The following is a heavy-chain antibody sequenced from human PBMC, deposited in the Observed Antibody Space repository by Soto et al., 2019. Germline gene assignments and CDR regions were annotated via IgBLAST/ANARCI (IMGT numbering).Heavy chain of an antibody. J-gene: IGHJ6*02. CDR2: INYDGYS. CDR1: GGSITNYY. CDR3: ARHGFGALHGLVDV. V-gene: IGHV4-59*08. D-gene: IGHD3-10*01. Sequence: QVQLQESGPGLVKPSETLSLTCTVSGGSITNYYCSWFRQPPGKGLEWIGYINYDGYSAYNLSLKRRVTLSMDASMTQFSLRLESVTATYTAVYYCARHGFGALHGLVDVWGPGTTVIVSS.